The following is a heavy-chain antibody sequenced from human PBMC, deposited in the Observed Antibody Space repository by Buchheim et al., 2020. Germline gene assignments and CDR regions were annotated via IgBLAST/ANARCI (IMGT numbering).Heavy chain of an antibody. V-gene: IGHV3-23*01. Sequence: EVQLLESGEGLVQPGGSLRLSCAASRFTFSSYAMSWVRQAPGKGLEWVSAISGSGGSTYYADSVKGRFTISRDNSKNTLYLQMNSLRAEDTAVYYCAKDHELYSYGPTGPVLDYWGQGTL. CDR1: RFTFSSYA. D-gene: IGHD5-18*01. CDR3: AKDHELYSYGPTGPVLDY. CDR2: ISGSGGST. J-gene: IGHJ4*02.